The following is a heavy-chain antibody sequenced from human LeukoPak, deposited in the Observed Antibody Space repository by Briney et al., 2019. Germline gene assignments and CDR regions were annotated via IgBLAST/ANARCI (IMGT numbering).Heavy chain of an antibody. J-gene: IGHJ2*01. D-gene: IGHD6-13*01. CDR1: GGTFSSYA. CDR2: IIPIFGTA. CDR3: ARSVELNTELIAASLWYFDL. Sequence: SVKVSCKASGGTFSSYAISWVRQAPGQGLEWMGRIIPIFGTASYAQKFQGRVTITTDEPASTAYMELSSLRSEDTTVYYCARSVELNTELIAASLWYFDLWGRGTLVTVSS. V-gene: IGHV1-69*05.